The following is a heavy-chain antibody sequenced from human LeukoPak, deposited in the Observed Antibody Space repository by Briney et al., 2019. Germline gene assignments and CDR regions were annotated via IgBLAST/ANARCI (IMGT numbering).Heavy chain of an antibody. J-gene: IGHJ6*03. CDR1: GFTFNNYG. CDR2: IRYNGNNQ. D-gene: IGHD3-10*01. CDR3: AKRVRGVSYYYYMDV. Sequence: GGSLRLSCAASGFTFNNYGMHWVRQAPGKGLEWVAFIRYNGNNQYYADSVKGRFTISRDNSKNTLYLQMNSLRAEDTAVYYCAKRVRGVSYYYYMDVWGKGTTVTISS. V-gene: IGHV3-30*02.